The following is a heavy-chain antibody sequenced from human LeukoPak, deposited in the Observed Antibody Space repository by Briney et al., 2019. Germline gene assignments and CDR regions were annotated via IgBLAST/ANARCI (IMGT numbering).Heavy chain of an antibody. CDR1: GYSISSGYY. CDR2: IYHSGST. J-gene: IGHJ5*02. Sequence: SETLSLTCAVSGYSISSGYYWGWIRQPPGKGLEWIGSIYHSGSTYYNPSLKSRVTISVDTSKNQFSLKLSSVTAADTAVYYCARGGYCSSTSCLPDWFDPWGQGTLVTVSS. CDR3: ARGGYCSSTSCLPDWFDP. D-gene: IGHD2-2*01. V-gene: IGHV4-38-2*01.